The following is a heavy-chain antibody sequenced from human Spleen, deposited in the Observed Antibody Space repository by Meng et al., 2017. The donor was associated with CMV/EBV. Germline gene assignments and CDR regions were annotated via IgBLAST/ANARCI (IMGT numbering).Heavy chain of an antibody. CDR2: ISYDGSNK. J-gene: IGHJ4*02. V-gene: IGHV3-30*04. Sequence: LCCAASGFIFADYAVRWVRQAPGKGLRWVALISYDGSNKYYADSVKGRFTVSRDNSKNMAFLQMNRLRAEDTAVYYCSVTGEDIFDSWGQGTLVTVSS. D-gene: IGHD3-16*01. CDR3: SVTGEDIFDS. CDR1: GFIFADYA.